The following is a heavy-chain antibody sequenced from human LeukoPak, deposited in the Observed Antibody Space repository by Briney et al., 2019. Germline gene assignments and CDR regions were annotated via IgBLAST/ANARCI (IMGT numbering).Heavy chain of an antibody. D-gene: IGHD5-24*01. Sequence: SETLSLTCTVSGGSIKSNYWSWIRQPPGKGLEWIGYGYYSGTTNYNPSFTSRVTISLDTSRSQFYLMLRVVTTADTAVYYCAREGDPGSGYNYGNWLDPWGQGTLVTVSS. CDR2: GYYSGTT. J-gene: IGHJ5*02. V-gene: IGHV4-59*01. CDR1: GGSIKSNY. CDR3: AREGDPGSGYNYGNWLDP.